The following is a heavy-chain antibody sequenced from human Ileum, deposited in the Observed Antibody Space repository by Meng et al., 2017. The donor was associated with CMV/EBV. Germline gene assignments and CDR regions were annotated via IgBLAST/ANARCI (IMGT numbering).Heavy chain of an antibody. CDR1: GFTFSSYG. CDR2: IRYDGSNK. CDR3: AKDRGDYDFWSGYSTGPNY. D-gene: IGHD3-3*01. V-gene: IGHV3-30*02. J-gene: IGHJ4*02. Sequence: GESLKISCAASGFTFSSYGMHWVRQAPGKGLEGVAFIRYDGSNKYYEDSAKGRFTISRDNSKNTLYLQMNSLRAEDTAVYYCAKDRGDYDFWSGYSTGPNYWGQGTLVTVSS.